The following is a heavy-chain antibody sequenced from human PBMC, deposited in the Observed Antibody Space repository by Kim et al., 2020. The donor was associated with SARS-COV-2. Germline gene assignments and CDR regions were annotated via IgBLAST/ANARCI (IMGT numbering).Heavy chain of an antibody. CDR3: ARGYSSFDQ. CDR2: STNKATSYTT. V-gene: IGHV3-72*01. D-gene: IGHD6-13*01. CDR1: GFTFSDHY. J-gene: IGHJ4*02. Sequence: GGSLRLSCAVSGFTFSDHYMDWVRQAPGKGLEWVGRSTNKATSYTTVYAASVKGRFTISRDDSKNLLYLQMNSLKTEDTAGYYCARGYSSFDQLGQGTL.